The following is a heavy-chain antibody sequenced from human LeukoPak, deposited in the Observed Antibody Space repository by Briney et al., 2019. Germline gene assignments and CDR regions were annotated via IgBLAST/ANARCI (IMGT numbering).Heavy chain of an antibody. J-gene: IGHJ4*02. CDR3: AKEGYCSSTSCYAYYFDY. CDR2: INNSGGAT. CDR1: GSTFRNYG. D-gene: IGHD2-2*01. V-gene: IGHV3-23*01. Sequence: GGSLRLSCAVSGSTFRNYGMSWVRQAPGKGLEWVSSINNSGGATYYADSVKGRFTISRDNSKNTLYLQMNSLRAEDTAVYYCAKEGYCSSTSCYAYYFDYWGQGTLVTVSS.